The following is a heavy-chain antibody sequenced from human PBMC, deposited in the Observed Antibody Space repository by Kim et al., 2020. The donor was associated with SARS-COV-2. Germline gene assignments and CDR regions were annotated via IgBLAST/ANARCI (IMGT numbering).Heavy chain of an antibody. D-gene: IGHD1-26*01. CDR3: AKVPWSWELLYYFDY. V-gene: IGHV3-30*18. CDR1: GFTFSSYG. J-gene: IGHJ4*02. CDR2: ISYDGSNK. Sequence: GGSLRLSCAASGFTFSSYGMHWVRQAPGKGLEWVAVISYDGSNKYYADSVKGRFTISRDNSKNTLYLQMNSLRAEDTAVYYCAKVPWSWELLYYFDYWGQGTLVTVSS.